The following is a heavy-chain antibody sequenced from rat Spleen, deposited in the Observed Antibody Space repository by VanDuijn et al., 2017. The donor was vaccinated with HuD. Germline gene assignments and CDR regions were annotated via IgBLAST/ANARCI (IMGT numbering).Heavy chain of an antibody. Sequence: EVQLVESGGGLVQPGRSMKLSCAASGFTFSNYDMAWVRQAPTKGLEWVASISTSGGSTYYRDSVKGRFTVSRDNANSILYLQMDSLRSEDTATYYCVRSVFDYWGHGVMVTVSS. V-gene: IGHV5-25*01. CDR1: GFTFSNYD. CDR3: VRSVFDY. CDR2: ISTSGGST. J-gene: IGHJ2*01.